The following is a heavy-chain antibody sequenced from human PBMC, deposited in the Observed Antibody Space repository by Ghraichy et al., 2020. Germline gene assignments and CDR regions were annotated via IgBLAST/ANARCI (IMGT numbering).Heavy chain of an antibody. D-gene: IGHD2-2*01. CDR2: INHSGST. J-gene: IGHJ4*02. CDR3: ASSRAYRVVVPAARAIDY. CDR1: GGSFSGYY. Sequence: SETLSLTCAVYGGSFSGYYWSWIRQPPGKGLEWIGEINHSGSTNYNPSLKSRVTISVDTSKNQFSLKLSSVTAADTAVYYCASSRAYRVVVPAARAIDYWGQGTLVTVSS. V-gene: IGHV4-34*01.